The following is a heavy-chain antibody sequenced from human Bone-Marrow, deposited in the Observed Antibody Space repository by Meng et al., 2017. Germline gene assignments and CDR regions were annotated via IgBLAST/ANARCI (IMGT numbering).Heavy chain of an antibody. J-gene: IGHJ5*02. CDR1: GASISRSHW. CDR2: IYHDGST. CDR3: ARAAYDIWSGYAP. V-gene: IGHV4-4*02. Sequence: RQGAGPGLGTPSGTLSLTCAVSGASISRSHWWGWVRQPPGKGLEWIGEIYHDGSTNYTPSLKSRVTISVDKSKNQFSLKLSSVTAADTAVYYCARAAYDIWSGYAPWGQGSLVTVSS. D-gene: IGHD3-3*01.